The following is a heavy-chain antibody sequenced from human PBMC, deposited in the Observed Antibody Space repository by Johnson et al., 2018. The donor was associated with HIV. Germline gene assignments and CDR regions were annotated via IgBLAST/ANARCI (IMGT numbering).Heavy chain of an antibody. CDR2: IYSGGNK. J-gene: IGHJ3*02. CDR1: GFTVSYNY. Sequence: VQLVESGGGLIQPGGSLRLSCVASGFTVSYNYMNWVRQAPGKGLEWVSVIYSGGNKYYADSVKGRFTISRDNSKNTLYLQMNSLRAEDTAVYYCTRVSFGEGAFDIWGHGTMVTVSS. V-gene: IGHV3-53*01. D-gene: IGHD3-10*01. CDR3: TRVSFGEGAFDI.